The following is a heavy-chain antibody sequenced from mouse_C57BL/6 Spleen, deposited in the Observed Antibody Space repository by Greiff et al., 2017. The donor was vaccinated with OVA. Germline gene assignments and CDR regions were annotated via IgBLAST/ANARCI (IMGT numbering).Heavy chain of an antibody. Sequence: EVQLQQSGPELVKPGASVKIPCKASGYTFTDYNMDWVQQSHGKSHEWIGDINPNNGGTIYNQTFKGKATLTVDKSSSTAYMELRSLTSEDTAVYYCARKKPRLGWFAYWGQGTLVTVSA. CDR3: ARKKPRLGWFAY. CDR1: GYTFTDYN. J-gene: IGHJ3*01. CDR2: INPNNGGT. D-gene: IGHD3-2*02. V-gene: IGHV1-18*01.